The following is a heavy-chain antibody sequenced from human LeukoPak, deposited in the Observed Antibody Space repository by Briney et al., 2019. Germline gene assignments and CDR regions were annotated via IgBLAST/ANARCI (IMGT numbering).Heavy chain of an antibody. CDR1: GFTFSSYA. J-gene: IGHJ4*02. CDR2: ISGSGGST. D-gene: IGHD3-22*01. V-gene: IGHV3-23*01. CDR3: AKTYYYDSSGYYHTSHFDY. Sequence: GGSLRLSCAASGFTFSSYAMSWVRQAPGKGLEWVSAISGSGGSTYYADSVKGRFTVSRDNSKNTLYLQMNSLRAEDTAVYYCAKTYYYDSSGYYHTSHFDYWGQGTLVTVSS.